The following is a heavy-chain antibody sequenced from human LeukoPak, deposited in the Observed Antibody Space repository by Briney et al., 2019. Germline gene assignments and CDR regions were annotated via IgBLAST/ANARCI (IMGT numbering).Heavy chain of an antibody. D-gene: IGHD3-10*01. Sequence: SETLSLTCTVSGGSISSYDWGWIRQPAGKGLEWIGRIYTSGSANYNPSLTSRLTMSVDTSKNQFSLKLNSVTAADTAVYYCARGRMFRGGGSDFPFNWFDHWGQGTLVTVSS. V-gene: IGHV4-4*07. CDR1: GGSISSYD. J-gene: IGHJ5*02. CDR3: ARGRMFRGGGSDFPFNWFDH. CDR2: IYTSGSA.